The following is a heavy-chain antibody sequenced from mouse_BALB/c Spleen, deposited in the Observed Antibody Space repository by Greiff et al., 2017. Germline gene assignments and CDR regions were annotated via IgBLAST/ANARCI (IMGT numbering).Heavy chain of an antibody. CDR2: IDPANGNT. CDR1: GFNIKDTY. Sequence: VQLQQSGAELVKPGASVKLSCTASGFNIKDTYMHWVKQRPEQGLEWIGRIDPANGNTKYDPKFQGKATITADTSSNTAYLQLSSLTSEDTAVYYYAHILRYYFDYWGQGTTLTVSS. J-gene: IGHJ2*01. CDR3: AHILRYYFDY. V-gene: IGHV14-3*02. D-gene: IGHD1-1*01.